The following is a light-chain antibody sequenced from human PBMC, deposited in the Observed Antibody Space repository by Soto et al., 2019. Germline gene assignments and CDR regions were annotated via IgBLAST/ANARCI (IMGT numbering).Light chain of an antibody. J-gene: IGKJ4*01. CDR1: QSVRNN. CDR3: QQTYSALSIT. Sequence: DIQMSQPPSSLSASVGDRVTITCRASQSVRNNVNWYQQKPGKAPKLLISTASSLRSGVPSRFSGSGSGTTFILTISSLQPEDFAIYYCQQTYSALSITFGGGTKVEIK. V-gene: IGKV1-39*01. CDR2: TAS.